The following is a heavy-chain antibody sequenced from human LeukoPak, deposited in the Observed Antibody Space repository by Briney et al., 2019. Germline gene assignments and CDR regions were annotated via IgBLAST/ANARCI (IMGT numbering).Heavy chain of an antibody. D-gene: IGHD4-23*01. J-gene: IGHJ4*02. CDR1: GGSISSYY. CDR3: ARAHGGLDY. CDR2: IYYSGST. V-gene: IGHV4-59*01. Sequence: SETLSLTRTVSGGSISSYYWSWIRQPPGKGLEWLGYIYYSGSTNYNPSLKSRVTISVDTSKNQFSLKLSSVTAADTAVYYCARAHGGLDYWGQGTLVTVSS.